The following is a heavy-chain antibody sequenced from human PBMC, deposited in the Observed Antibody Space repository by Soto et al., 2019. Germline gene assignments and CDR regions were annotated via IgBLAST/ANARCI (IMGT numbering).Heavy chain of an antibody. CDR2: INHSGST. CDR1: GGSFSGYY. CDR3: ARGLYHRHPFS. V-gene: IGHV4-34*01. D-gene: IGHD3-16*02. J-gene: IGHJ5*02. Sequence: KPSETLSLTCAVYGGSFSGYYWSWIRQPPGKGLEWIGEINHSGSTNYNPSLKSRVTISVDTSKNQFSLKLSSVTAADTAVYYCARGLYHRHPFSWGQGTLVTVSS.